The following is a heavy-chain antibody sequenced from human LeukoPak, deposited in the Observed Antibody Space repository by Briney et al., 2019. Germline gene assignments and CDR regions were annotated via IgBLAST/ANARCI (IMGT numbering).Heavy chain of an antibody. CDR3: ARVHQASEAFDI. CDR2: INSDGSST. CDR1: GFTFSSYW. Sequence: GGSLRLSCAASGFTFSSYWMHWVRQAPGKGLVWVSRINSDGSSTSYADSVKGRFTISRDNAKNTLYLQMNSLRAEDTAVYYCARVHQASEAFDIWGQGTMVTVSS. J-gene: IGHJ3*02. V-gene: IGHV3-74*01.